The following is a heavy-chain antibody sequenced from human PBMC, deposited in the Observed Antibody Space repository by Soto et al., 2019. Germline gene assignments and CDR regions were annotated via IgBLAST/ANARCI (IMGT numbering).Heavy chain of an antibody. CDR3: ARGEVTTGVY. D-gene: IGHD4-17*01. CDR1: GGSVSGYY. Sequence: QVQLQQWGAGLLKHSETLSLTCAVYGGSVSGYYWSWIRQPPGKGLEWIGEINHSGNINYSPSLKSRVTMSVDTSKNQLSLKLNSVTAADTAVYYCARGEVTTGVYWGQGTLVTVSS. CDR2: INHSGNI. J-gene: IGHJ4*02. V-gene: IGHV4-34*01.